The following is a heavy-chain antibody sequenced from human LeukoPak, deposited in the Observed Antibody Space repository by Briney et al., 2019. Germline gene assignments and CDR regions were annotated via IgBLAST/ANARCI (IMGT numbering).Heavy chain of an antibody. D-gene: IGHD3-22*01. J-gene: IGHJ4*02. CDR2: MYYSGST. CDR1: GGSFSSSTYY. CDR3: ARQYYDTSGYYPWYFDY. V-gene: IGHV4-39*01. Sequence: SETLSLTCTVSGGSFSSSTYYWGWIRQPPGKGREWIGSMYYSGSTYSNQSLKSRVTMSVDTSKNQFSLKLTSVTAADTAVYYCARQYYDTSGYYPWYFDYWGQGTLVTVSS.